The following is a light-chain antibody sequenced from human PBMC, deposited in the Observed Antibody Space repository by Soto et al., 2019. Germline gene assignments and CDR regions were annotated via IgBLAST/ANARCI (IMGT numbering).Light chain of an antibody. V-gene: IGKV3D-15*01. CDR2: GSS. Sequence: EIGMTQSPATLSVSPWERATLSCRASQSVAGNVAWYQQKLGQAPRLLIYGSSTRAAGIPARFSGSGSGTEFTLTISSLQSEDFAVYYCQQYNKWPPLTFGGGTKVDIK. CDR1: QSVAGN. J-gene: IGKJ4*01. CDR3: QQYNKWPPLT.